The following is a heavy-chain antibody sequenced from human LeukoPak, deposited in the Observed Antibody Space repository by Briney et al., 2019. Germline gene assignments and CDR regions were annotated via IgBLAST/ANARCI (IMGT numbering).Heavy chain of an antibody. CDR2: FYSGGRS. CDR3: ARYYCIGNYCYSTNWFDT. CDR1: GGSINNYY. Sequence: SETLSLTCAVSGGSINNYYWSWIRQPPGKGLEWIGYFYSGGRSNFNPSLTSRVTMSVDTSKNQFFLELSSVTAADTAVYFCARYYCIGNYCYSTNWFDTWGQGTLVTVSS. V-gene: IGHV4-59*12. D-gene: IGHD2-21*01. J-gene: IGHJ5*02.